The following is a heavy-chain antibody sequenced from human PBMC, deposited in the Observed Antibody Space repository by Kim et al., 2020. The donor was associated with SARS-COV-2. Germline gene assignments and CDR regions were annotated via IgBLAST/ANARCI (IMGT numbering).Heavy chain of an antibody. V-gene: IGHV1-24*01. J-gene: IGHJ4*02. CDR3: ATLLWGVGGGYFDY. Sequence: AKKFQGRVTMTEDTSTDTAYMELSSLRSEDTAVYYCATLLWGVGGGYFDYWGQGTLVTVSS. D-gene: IGHD3-10*01.